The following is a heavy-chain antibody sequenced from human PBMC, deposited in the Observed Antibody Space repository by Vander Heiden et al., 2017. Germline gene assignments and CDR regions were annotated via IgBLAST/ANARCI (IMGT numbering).Heavy chain of an antibody. D-gene: IGHD2-2*01. J-gene: IGHJ4*02. CDR1: GFTFSSYS. CDR3: ATSLRCSSTSCYGDY. CDR2: ISSSSSYI. Sequence: EVQLVESGGGLVKPGGSLRLSCAASGFTFSSYSMNWVRQAPGKGLEWVSSISSSSSYIYYADSVKGRFTISRDNAKNSLYLQRNSLRAEDTAVYDCATSLRCSSTSCYGDYWGQGTLVTVSS. V-gene: IGHV3-21*01.